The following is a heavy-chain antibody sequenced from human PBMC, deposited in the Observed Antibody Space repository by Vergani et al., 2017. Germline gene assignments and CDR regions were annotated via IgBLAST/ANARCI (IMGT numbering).Heavy chain of an antibody. CDR1: GFTFSSYW. V-gene: IGHV3-74*01. Sequence: EMQLVESGGGLVQPGGSLRLSCAASGFTFSSYWMHWVRQAPGKGLVWVSRINSDGSSTSYADSVKGRFTISRDNAKNTLYLQMNSLRAEDTAVYYCARDFIVVLNYYYYYGMDVWGQGTTVTVSS. CDR3: ARDFIVVLNYYYYYGMDV. D-gene: IGHD3-16*02. CDR2: INSDGSST. J-gene: IGHJ6*02.